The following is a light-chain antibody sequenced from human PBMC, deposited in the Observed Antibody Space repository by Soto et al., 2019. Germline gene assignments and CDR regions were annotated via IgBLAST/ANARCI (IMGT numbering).Light chain of an antibody. CDR3: QQYNVYWS. V-gene: IGKV1-5*03. CDR1: QGVNIW. CDR2: RAS. Sequence: DIQMTQSPSTLSASVGDRVTITFRASQGVNIWLAWYQQKPGRAPKLLIHRASILESGVPSRFSGSGSGTEFTLTISSLQPDDFATYYCQQYNVYWSFGPGTKVDIK. J-gene: IGKJ1*01.